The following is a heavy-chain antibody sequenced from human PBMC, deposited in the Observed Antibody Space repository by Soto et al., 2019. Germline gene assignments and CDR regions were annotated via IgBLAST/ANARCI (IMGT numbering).Heavy chain of an antibody. CDR3: ARYMITFGGVIVPFDY. J-gene: IGHJ4*02. D-gene: IGHD3-16*02. Sequence: VLVKVSCKGSGSALTGYYRHWVRQAHGQGLEWMGWINPNSGGTNYAQKFQGRVTMTRDTSISTAYMELSRLRSDDTAVYYCARYMITFGGVIVPFDYWGQGTLVTVSS. V-gene: IGHV1-2*02. CDR2: INPNSGGT. CDR1: GSALTGYY.